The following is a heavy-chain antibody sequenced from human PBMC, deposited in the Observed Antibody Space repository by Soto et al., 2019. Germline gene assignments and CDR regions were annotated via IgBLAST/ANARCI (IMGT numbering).Heavy chain of an antibody. V-gene: IGHV4-59*01. CDR3: VAGSGGYGPLGY. CDR1: GGSISSYY. CDR2: IYYSGST. J-gene: IGHJ4*02. D-gene: IGHD6-19*01. Sequence: QVQLQESGPGLVKPSETLSLTCTVSGGSISSYYWSWIRQPPGKGLEWIGYIYYSGSTNYNPSLKSRVTISVDTSKNQFSLKLSSVAAADTAVYYWVAGSGGYGPLGYWGQGTLVTVSS.